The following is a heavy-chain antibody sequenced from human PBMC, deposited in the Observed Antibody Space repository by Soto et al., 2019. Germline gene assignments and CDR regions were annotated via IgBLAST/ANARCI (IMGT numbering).Heavy chain of an antibody. CDR1: GGTFSSYA. CDR3: ARPVGAIGFGYFDY. V-gene: IGHV1-69*13. CDR2: IIPIFGTA. J-gene: IGHJ4*02. Sequence: SVKVSCKASGGTFSSYAISWMRQAPGQGLEWMGGIIPIFGTANYAQKFQGRVTITADESTSTAYMELSSLRSEDTAVYYCARPVGAIGFGYFDYWGQGTLVTVSS. D-gene: IGHD1-26*01.